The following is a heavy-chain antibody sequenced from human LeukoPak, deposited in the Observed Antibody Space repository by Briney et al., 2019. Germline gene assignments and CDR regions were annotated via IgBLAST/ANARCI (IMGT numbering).Heavy chain of an antibody. CDR1: GGSISGTNW. CDR3: ARHPHRSGWDPVDY. CDR2: IYYSGTT. Sequence: PSETLSLTCGVSGGSISGTNWWSWVRQPPGRGLEWIGSIYYSGTTYYNPSLKSRVTISVDTSKNQFSLKLTSVTAADTAVYYCARHPHRSGWDPVDYWGQGTLVTVSS. J-gene: IGHJ4*02. V-gene: IGHV4-39*01. D-gene: IGHD6-19*01.